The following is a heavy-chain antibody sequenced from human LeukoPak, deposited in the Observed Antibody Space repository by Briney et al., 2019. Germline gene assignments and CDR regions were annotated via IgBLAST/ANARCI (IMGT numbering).Heavy chain of an antibody. CDR3: ARDYMVRGVHDAFDI. CDR1: GYTLTELS. D-gene: IGHD3-10*01. J-gene: IGHJ3*02. CDR2: ISAYNGNT. Sequence: ASVKVSCKVSGYTLTELSMHWVRQAPGQGLEWMGWISAYNGNTNYAQKLQGRVTMTTDTSTSTAYMELRSLRSDDTAVYYCARDYMVRGVHDAFDIWGQGTMVTVSS. V-gene: IGHV1-18*01.